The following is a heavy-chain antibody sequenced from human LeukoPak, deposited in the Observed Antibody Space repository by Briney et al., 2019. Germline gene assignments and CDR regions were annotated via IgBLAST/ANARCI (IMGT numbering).Heavy chain of an antibody. CDR2: IYHSGST. CDR3: ARAAFVWFGELTYYFDY. CDR1: GGSISSGGYS. V-gene: IGHV4-30-2*01. D-gene: IGHD3-10*01. J-gene: IGHJ4*02. Sequence: SETLSLTCAVSGGSISSGGYSWSWIRQRPGKGLEWIGYIYHSGSTYYNPSLKSRVTISVDRSKNQFSLKLSSVTAADTAVYYCARAAFVWFGELTYYFDYWGQGTLVTVSS.